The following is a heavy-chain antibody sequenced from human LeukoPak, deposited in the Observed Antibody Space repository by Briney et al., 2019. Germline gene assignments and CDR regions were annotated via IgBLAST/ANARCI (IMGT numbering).Heavy chain of an antibody. CDR3: ARALNYDFWSAYYYYMDV. Sequence: SETLSLTCTVSGGSITSGDYYWSWIRQPPGKGLEWIGYISYSGSTSYNPSLKSPFTMSMDTSKNQFSLRLSSVTAADTAIYFCARALNYDFWSAYYYYMDVWGEGTTVTVSS. CDR2: ISYSGST. V-gene: IGHV4-30-4*01. CDR1: GGSITSGDYY. D-gene: IGHD3-3*01. J-gene: IGHJ6*03.